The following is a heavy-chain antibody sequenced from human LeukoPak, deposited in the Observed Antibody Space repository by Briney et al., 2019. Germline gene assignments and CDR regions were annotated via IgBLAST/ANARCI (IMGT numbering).Heavy chain of an antibody. D-gene: IGHD5-18*01. CDR3: ARVAGYSYGLDY. J-gene: IGHJ4*02. CDR1: GGSIGSGTYY. V-gene: IGHV4-61*02. CDR2: VYTRGST. Sequence: SETLSLTCTVSGGSIGSGTYYWTWIRQPAGKGLEWIGRVYTRGSTNYNPSLKSRVTISVDTSKNQFSLKLSSVTAADTAVYYCARVAGYSYGLDYWGQGTLVTVSS.